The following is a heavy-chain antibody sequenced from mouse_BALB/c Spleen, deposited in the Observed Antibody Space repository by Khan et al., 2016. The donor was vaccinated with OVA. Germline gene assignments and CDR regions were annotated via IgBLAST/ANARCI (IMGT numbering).Heavy chain of an antibody. CDR2: IVPFNGGT. D-gene: IGHD1-1*01. CDR3: ARHGSTSWFAY. Sequence: VQLKESGPELMKPGASVKISCKASGYSFTSYYLHWVKQSHGRTLEWIGYIVPFNGGTTYNQKFKGKATLTVDKSSSTAYMHLSSLTSEDSAVDYCARHGSTSWFAYWGQGTLVTVSA. J-gene: IGHJ3*01. CDR1: GYSFTSYY. V-gene: IGHV1S135*01.